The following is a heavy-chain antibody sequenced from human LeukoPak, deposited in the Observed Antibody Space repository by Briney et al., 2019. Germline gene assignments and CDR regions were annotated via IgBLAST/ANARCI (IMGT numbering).Heavy chain of an antibody. CDR1: GGSISSGSYY. J-gene: IGHJ4*02. V-gene: IGHV4-61*02. CDR2: IYTSGST. D-gene: IGHD3-3*01. CDR3: ARGVAIFGVVPYADY. Sequence: SQTLSLTCTVSGGSISSGSYYWSWIRQPAGKGLEWIRRIYTSGSTNYNPSLKSRVTISVDTSKNQFSLKLSSVTAADTAVYYCARGVAIFGVVPYADYWGQGTLVTVSS.